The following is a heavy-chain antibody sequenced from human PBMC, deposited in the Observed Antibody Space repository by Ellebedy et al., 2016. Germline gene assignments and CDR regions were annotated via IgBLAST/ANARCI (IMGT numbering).Heavy chain of an antibody. D-gene: IGHD3-10*01. Sequence: SETLSLTCTVSGASISSDGYYWGWIRQPPGKGLEGIGNIYYSGTTYYNPSFKSRVTISVDTSKTQFSLKLTSVTAADTAVYYCTRRLGRRVDAFDIWGQGTMVTVSS. V-gene: IGHV4-39*01. CDR3: TRRLGRRVDAFDI. CDR2: IYYSGTT. J-gene: IGHJ3*02. CDR1: GASISSDGYY.